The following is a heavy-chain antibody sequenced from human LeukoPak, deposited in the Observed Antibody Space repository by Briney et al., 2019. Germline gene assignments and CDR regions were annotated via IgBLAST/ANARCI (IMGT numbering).Heavy chain of an antibody. CDR2: IYTSGST. V-gene: IGHV4-61*02. CDR3: ARDAMVRSYPNWFDP. J-gene: IGHJ5*02. Sequence: SETLSLTCTVSGGSISSGGYYWSWIRQPAGKGLEWIGRIYTSGSTNYNPSLKSRVTMSVDTSKNQFSLKLSSVTAADTAVYYCARDAMVRSYPNWFDPWGQGTLVTVSS. D-gene: IGHD3-10*01. CDR1: GGSISSGGYY.